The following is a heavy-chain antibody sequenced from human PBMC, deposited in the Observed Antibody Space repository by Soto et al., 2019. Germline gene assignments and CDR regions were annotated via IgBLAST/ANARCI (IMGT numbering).Heavy chain of an antibody. CDR2: INSDGSST. CDR1: GFTFSSYW. D-gene: IGHD6-13*01. CDR3: ARDTYSRSWYAI. J-gene: IGHJ3*02. V-gene: IGHV3-74*01. Sequence: QPGGSLRLACAASGFTFSSYWMHWVRQAPGKGLVWVSRINSDGSSTSYADSVKGRFTISRDNAKNTLYLQMNSLRAEDTAVYYCARDTYSRSWYAIWGQGTMVTVSS.